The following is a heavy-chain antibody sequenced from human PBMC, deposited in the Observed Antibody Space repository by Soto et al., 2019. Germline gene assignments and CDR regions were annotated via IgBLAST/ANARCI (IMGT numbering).Heavy chain of an antibody. CDR3: TRLPVRSLWMGYSFDY. D-gene: IGHD3-3*01. J-gene: IGHJ4*02. CDR1: GFPFGDYA. Sequence: EVQLVESGGGLVQPGRSLRLPCTASGFPFGDYAMSWIRQAPGKGLEWVGFIRSTPDGGTTEYAASVRGRFSISRDDSKSIVYLQMTSLKTEDTALYYCTRLPVRSLWMGYSFDYWGQGTLVTVSS. CDR2: IRSTPDGGTT. V-gene: IGHV3-49*03.